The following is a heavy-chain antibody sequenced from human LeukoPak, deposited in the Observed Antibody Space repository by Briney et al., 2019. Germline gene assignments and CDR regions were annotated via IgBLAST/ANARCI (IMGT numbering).Heavy chain of an antibody. CDR3: AKNGDRGAYCSGGSCYPYYYYNMDV. CDR1: GFTVSNNY. J-gene: IGHJ6*03. Sequence: NPGGSLRLSCAASGFTVSNNYMSWVRQAPGKGLEWVSYISSSGSTIYYADSVKGRFTISRDNSKNTLYLQMNSLRAEDTAIYYCAKNGDRGAYCSGGSCYPYYYYNMDVWGKGTTVTISS. D-gene: IGHD2-15*01. CDR2: ISSSGSTI. V-gene: IGHV3-11*01.